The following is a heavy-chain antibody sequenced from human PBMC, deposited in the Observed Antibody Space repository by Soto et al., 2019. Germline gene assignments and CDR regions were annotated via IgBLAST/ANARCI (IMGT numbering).Heavy chain of an antibody. CDR2: IYYTGST. D-gene: IGHD2-2*02. CDR3: ASALYDP. J-gene: IGHJ5*02. V-gene: IGHV4-61*01. Sequence: PSETLSLTCTVSGGSVSSGNYYWSWIRQPPGKGLEWSGFIYYTGSTSYNPSLKSRVTISMDTSKNQFSLKLTSVTAADTAVYYCASALYDPWGQGTLVTVSS. CDR1: GGSVSSGNYY.